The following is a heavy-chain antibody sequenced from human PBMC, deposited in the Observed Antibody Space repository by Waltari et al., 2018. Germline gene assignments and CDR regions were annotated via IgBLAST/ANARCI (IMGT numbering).Heavy chain of an antibody. Sequence: EVQLVQSGGGLVQPGGSLTVSCTVSGFTFRNYGLHWVRQAPGKGLVWVSRINTDGNSVTYADSVRGRFTISRDNVKNTLYLQMESLRVEDTAVYYCVRAVGCAEDCYNPYFDNWGRGVGVTVSS. J-gene: IGHJ4*02. D-gene: IGHD2-21*02. CDR2: INTDGNSV. CDR3: VRAVGCAEDCYNPYFDN. V-gene: IGHV3-74*03. CDR1: GFTFRNYG.